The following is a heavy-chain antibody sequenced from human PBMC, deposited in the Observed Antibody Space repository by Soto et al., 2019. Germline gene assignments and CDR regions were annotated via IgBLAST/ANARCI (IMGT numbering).Heavy chain of an antibody. J-gene: IGHJ4*02. CDR3: ARERGSSWYTKHGYFDY. CDR2: ISYDGSNK. CDR1: GFTFSSYA. D-gene: IGHD6-13*01. V-gene: IGHV3-30-3*01. Sequence: GGSLRLSCAASGFTFSSYAMHWVRQAPGKGLEWVAVISYDGSNKYYADSVKGRFTISRDNSKNTLYLQMNSLRAEDTAVYYCARERGSSWYTKHGYFDYWGQGTLVTVSS.